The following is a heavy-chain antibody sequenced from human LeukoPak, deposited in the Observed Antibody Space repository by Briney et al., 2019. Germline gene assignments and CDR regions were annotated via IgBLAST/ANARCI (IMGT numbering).Heavy chain of an antibody. CDR1: GFTVSSNY. V-gene: IGHV3-53*01. CDR2: IYSGGST. CDR3: ASLYGDYVDAFDI. J-gene: IGHJ3*02. D-gene: IGHD4-17*01. Sequence: GGSLRLSCAASGFTVSSNYMSWVRQAPGKGLEWVSVIYSGGSTYYADSVKGRFTISRDNSKNTLYLQMNGLRAEDTAVYYCASLYGDYVDAFDIWGQGTMVTVSS.